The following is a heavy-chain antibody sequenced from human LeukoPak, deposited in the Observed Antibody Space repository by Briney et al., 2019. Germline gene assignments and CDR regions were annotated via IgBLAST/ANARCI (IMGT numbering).Heavy chain of an antibody. CDR1: GFTFSSYA. CDR3: ASSDDSSYRPWY. J-gene: IGHJ4*02. Sequence: GGSLRLSCAASGFTFSSYAMHWVRQAPGTGLEWVALIWSDGSYKYYADALKGRFTISRDNSKNTLYLQMNSLRAEDTAVYYCASSDDSSYRPWYWGQGTLVTVSS. CDR2: IWSDGSYK. D-gene: IGHD3-22*01. V-gene: IGHV3-33*08.